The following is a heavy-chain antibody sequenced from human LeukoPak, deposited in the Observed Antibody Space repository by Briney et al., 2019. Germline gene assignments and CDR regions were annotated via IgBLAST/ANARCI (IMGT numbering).Heavy chain of an antibody. V-gene: IGHV3-30*02. CDR1: GFTFSSYG. J-gene: IGHJ4*02. D-gene: IGHD3-9*01. Sequence: PGGSLRLSCAASGFTFSSYGMHWVRQAPGKGLEWVAFICYDGSNKYYADSVKGRFTISRDNSKNTLYLQMNSLRAEDTAVYYCARGVPDILTGYFNYWGQGTLVTVSS. CDR2: ICYDGSNK. CDR3: ARGVPDILTGYFNY.